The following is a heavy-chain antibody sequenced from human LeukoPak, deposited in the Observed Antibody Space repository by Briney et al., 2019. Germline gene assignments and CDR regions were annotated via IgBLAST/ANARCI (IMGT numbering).Heavy chain of an antibody. D-gene: IGHD6-19*01. V-gene: IGHV1-2*04. CDR3: ARDSGLYSRGWYDY. Sequence: ASVKVSCKASGYTFTGYYMHWVRQAPGQGLEWMGWINPNSGGTNYAQKFQGWVTMTRDTSISTAYMELSGLRSDDTAVYYCARDSGLYSRGWYDYWGQGTLVTVSS. CDR1: GYTFTGYY. J-gene: IGHJ4*02. CDR2: INPNSGGT.